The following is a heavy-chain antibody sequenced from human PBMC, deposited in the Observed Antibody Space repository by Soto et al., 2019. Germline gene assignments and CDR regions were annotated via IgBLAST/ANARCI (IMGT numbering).Heavy chain of an antibody. V-gene: IGHV4-39*01. Sequence: PSETLSLTCTVSGGSISSSSYYWGWIRQPPGKGLEWIGSIYYSGSTYYNPSLKSRVTISVDTSKNQFSLKLSSVTAADTAVYYCARHGGGSSSRPYYFDYWGQGTLVTVSS. CDR2: IYYSGST. D-gene: IGHD6-13*01. CDR3: ARHGGGSSSRPYYFDY. CDR1: GGSISSSSYY. J-gene: IGHJ4*02.